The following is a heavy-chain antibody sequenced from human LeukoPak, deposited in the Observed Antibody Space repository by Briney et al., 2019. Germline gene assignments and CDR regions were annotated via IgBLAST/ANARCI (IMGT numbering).Heavy chain of an antibody. CDR2: IYPGDSDT. J-gene: IGHJ3*01. CDR3: ASAWYSGSHDAFDV. Sequence: GESLKISCEGSGYSFSTYWIARVRQMPGKGLECMGLIYPGDSDTRYSPSFQGQVTISADKSISTAYLQWSSLQASDTAMYYCASAWYSGSHDAFDVWGQGTLVTVSS. V-gene: IGHV5-51*01. D-gene: IGHD1-26*01. CDR1: GYSFSTYW.